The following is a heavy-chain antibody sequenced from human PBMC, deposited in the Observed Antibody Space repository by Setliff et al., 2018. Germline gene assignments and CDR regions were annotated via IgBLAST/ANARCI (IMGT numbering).Heavy chain of an antibody. CDR3: VRDRWKVMVNKGDDAFDL. D-gene: IGHD5-18*01. CDR2: ISYDGSNK. V-gene: IGHV3-30*03. J-gene: IGHJ3*01. CDR1: GFTFTNYI. Sequence: GGSLRLSCAASGFTFTNYIIHWVRQAPGKGLEWVAVISYDGSNKYYVDSVKGRFTISRDNAKNSLDLQMDSLRGEDTAVYYCVRDRWKVMVNKGDDAFDLWGQGTMVTVSS.